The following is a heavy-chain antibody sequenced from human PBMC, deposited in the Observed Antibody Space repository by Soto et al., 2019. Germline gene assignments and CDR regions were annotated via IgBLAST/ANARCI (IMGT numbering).Heavy chain of an antibody. Sequence: QVQLVQSGAEVKKPGSSVKVSCKASGGTFSNYPISWVRQAPGQGLEWMGGIIPIFGTVNYAQKFQGRVTITAVECTSAAYMEMSSLRAEDTAVYYCARGNHRWLQLWYFDLWGRGTLVTVSS. J-gene: IGHJ2*01. CDR1: GGTFSNYP. D-gene: IGHD5-12*01. CDR2: IIPIFGTV. CDR3: ARGNHRWLQLWYFDL. V-gene: IGHV1-69*12.